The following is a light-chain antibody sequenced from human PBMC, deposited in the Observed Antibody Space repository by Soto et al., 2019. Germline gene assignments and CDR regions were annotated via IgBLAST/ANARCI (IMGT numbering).Light chain of an antibody. CDR3: QQYNSFPWT. Sequence: DIQMTQSPSTLSASVGDRVTITCRASQTIYSWLAWNQQKPGKDPKLLLYKASNLESGVPSRFSGSGSGTEFTLTISSLQPDDFATYYCQQYNSFPWTFGQGTKGEIK. CDR2: KAS. V-gene: IGKV1-5*03. J-gene: IGKJ1*01. CDR1: QTIYSW.